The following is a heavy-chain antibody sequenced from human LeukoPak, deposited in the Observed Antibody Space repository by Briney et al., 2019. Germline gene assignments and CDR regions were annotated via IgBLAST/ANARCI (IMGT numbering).Heavy chain of an antibody. CDR2: ISSSSSYI. V-gene: IGHV3-21*01. CDR3: ARGLSYYYYYGMDV. Sequence: GGSLRLSCAASGFTFSSYSMNWVRQAPGKGLEWVSSISSSSSYIYYADSVKGRFTISRDNAKNSLYLQMNSLRAEDTAVYYCARGLSYYYYYGMDVWGQGTTVTVSS. CDR1: GFTFSSYS. J-gene: IGHJ6*02.